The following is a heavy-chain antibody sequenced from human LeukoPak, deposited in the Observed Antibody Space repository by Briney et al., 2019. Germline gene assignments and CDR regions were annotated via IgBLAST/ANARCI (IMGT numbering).Heavy chain of an antibody. D-gene: IGHD5-24*01. CDR3: ARVGGGWLQLVDY. J-gene: IGHJ4*02. CDR1: GFTFDDYG. CDR2: INWKGGST. V-gene: IGHV3-20*04. Sequence: GGSLRLSCAASGFTFDDYGMSGVRPGPGKGLEWVSGINWKGGSTGYADSVKGRFTISRDNSKNTLYLQMNRLRAEDTAVYYCARVGGGWLQLVDYWGQGTLVTVSS.